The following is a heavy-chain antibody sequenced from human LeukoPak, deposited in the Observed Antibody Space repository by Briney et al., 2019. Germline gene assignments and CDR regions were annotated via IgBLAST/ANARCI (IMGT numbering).Heavy chain of an antibody. CDR1: GGSISSSSYY. V-gene: IGHV4-39*07. D-gene: IGHD3/OR15-3a*01. CDR2: IYYSGST. Sequence: SETLSLTCTVSGGSISSSSYYWGWIRQPPGKGLEWIGSIYYSGSTYYNPSLKSRVTISVDTSKNQFSLKLTSVTAADTAVYFCARDVIDFWTGNTQCNWFDPWGQGTLVTVSS. CDR3: ARDVIDFWTGNTQCNWFDP. J-gene: IGHJ5*02.